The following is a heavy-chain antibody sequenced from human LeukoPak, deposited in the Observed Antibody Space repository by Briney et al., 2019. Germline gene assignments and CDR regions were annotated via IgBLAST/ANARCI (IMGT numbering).Heavy chain of an antibody. CDR2: ISGSGGST. CDR3: AKVFRRGGTIDY. V-gene: IGHV3-23*01. CDR1: GFTFSRYA. J-gene: IGHJ4*02. Sequence: GGSLRLSCAASGFTFSRYAMSWVRQAPGKGLEWVSSISGSGGSTYYADSVKGRFTISRDNSKNTLYLQMNSLRAEDTAVYYCAKVFRRGGTIDYWGQGTLVTVSS. D-gene: IGHD3-10*01.